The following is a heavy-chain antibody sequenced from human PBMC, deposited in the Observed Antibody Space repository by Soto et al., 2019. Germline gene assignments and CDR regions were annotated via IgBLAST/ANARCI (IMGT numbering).Heavy chain of an antibody. D-gene: IGHD1-1*01. CDR2: IYYSGST. Sequence: SETLSLTCTVSGGSISSSSYYWGWIRQPPGKGLEWIGSIYYSGSTYYNPSLKSRVTISVDTSKNQFSLKLSSVTAADTAVYYCARQRLERRIDYWGQGTLVTVSS. CDR3: ARQRLERRIDY. V-gene: IGHV4-39*01. J-gene: IGHJ4*02. CDR1: GGSISSSSYY.